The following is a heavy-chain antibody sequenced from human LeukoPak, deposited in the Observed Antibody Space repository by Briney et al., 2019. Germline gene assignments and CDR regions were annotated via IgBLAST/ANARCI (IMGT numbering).Heavy chain of an antibody. CDR3: ARGRTTNYGSGSFDY. CDR2: INHSGST. CDR1: GGSFSGYY. J-gene: IGHJ4*02. Sequence: SETLSLTCAVYGGSFSGYYWSWIRQPPGKGLEWIGEINHSGSTNYNPSLKSRVTISVDTSKNQFSLKLSSVTAADTAVYYCARGRTTNYGSGSFDYWGQGTLVTVSS. D-gene: IGHD3-10*01. V-gene: IGHV4-34*01.